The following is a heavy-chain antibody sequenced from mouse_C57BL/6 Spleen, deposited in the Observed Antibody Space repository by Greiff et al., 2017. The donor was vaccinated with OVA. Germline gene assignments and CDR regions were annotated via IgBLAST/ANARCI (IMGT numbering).Heavy chain of an antibody. D-gene: IGHD2-4*01. V-gene: IGHV1-15*01. Sequence: QVQLQQSGAELVRPGASVTLSCKASGYTFTDYEMHWVKQTPVHGLEWIGAIDPETGGTAYNQKFKGKAILTADKSSSTAYMELRSLTSEDSAVYYCTRRGSIDYDLGDYWGQGTTLTVSS. J-gene: IGHJ2*01. CDR1: GYTFTDYE. CDR3: TRRGSIDYDLGDY. CDR2: IDPETGGT.